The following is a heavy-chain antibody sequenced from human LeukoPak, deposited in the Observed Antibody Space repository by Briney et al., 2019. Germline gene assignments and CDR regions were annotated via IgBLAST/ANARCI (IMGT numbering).Heavy chain of an antibody. CDR1: GGSISSYY. D-gene: IGHD3-9*01. Sequence: SESLSLTCTVSGGSISSYYWSWIRQPPGKGLEWIGYIYYSGSTYYNPSLKSRVTISVDTSKNQFSLKLSSVTAADTAVYYCARGGGYYDIISCRPVPCYYYYMDVWGKGTTVTVSS. CDR3: ARGGGYYDIISCRPVPCYYYYMDV. V-gene: IGHV4-59*12. CDR2: IYYSGST. J-gene: IGHJ6*03.